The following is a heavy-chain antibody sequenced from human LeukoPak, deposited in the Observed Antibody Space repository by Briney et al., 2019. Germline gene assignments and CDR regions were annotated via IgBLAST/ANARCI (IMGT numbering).Heavy chain of an antibody. CDR3: ARQKRDYYDTSGYYFGNDY. Sequence: SETLSLTCAVSGDSISSTSYFWAWIRQPPGTGLEWIGSVSYTGRTYYNPSVKSRVTLSVDTSTNQFSLKLSSVAAADAAVYYCARQKRDYYDTSGYYFGNDYWGQGTLVTVSS. CDR1: GDSISSTSYF. V-gene: IGHV4-39*01. CDR2: VSYTGRT. D-gene: IGHD3-22*01. J-gene: IGHJ4*02.